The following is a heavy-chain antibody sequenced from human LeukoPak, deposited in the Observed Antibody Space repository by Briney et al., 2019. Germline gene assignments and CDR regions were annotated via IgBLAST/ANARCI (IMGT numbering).Heavy chain of an antibody. CDR1: GGSFSGYY. CDR2: INHSGST. V-gene: IGHV4-34*01. Sequence: PSETLSLTCAVYGGSFSGYYWSWIRQPPGKGLEWIGEINHSGSTNYNPSLKSRVTISVDTSKNQFSLKLSSVTAADTAVYYCARGRIKGDWEYYYDSSGYYLYWGQGTLVTVSS. J-gene: IGHJ4*02. D-gene: IGHD3-22*01. CDR3: ARGRIKGDWEYYYDSSGYYLY.